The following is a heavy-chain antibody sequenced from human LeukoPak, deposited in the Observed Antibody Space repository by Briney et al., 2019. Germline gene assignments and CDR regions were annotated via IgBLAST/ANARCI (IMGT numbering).Heavy chain of an antibody. CDR1: GYTFSSYG. CDR2: ISYDGSNK. CDR3: ARFNQPYSSSYVLAY. J-gene: IGHJ4*02. D-gene: IGHD6-13*01. Sequence: PGRSLRLSCAASGYTFSSYGMHWVRQAPGKGLEWVAVISYDGSNKYYADSVKGRFTISRDNAKNSLYLQMNSLRAEDTAVYYCARFNQPYSSSYVLAYWGQGTLVTVSS. V-gene: IGHV3-30*03.